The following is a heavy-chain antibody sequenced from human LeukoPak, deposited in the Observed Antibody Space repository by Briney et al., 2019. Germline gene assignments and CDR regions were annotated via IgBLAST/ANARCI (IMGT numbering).Heavy chain of an antibody. V-gene: IGHV3-23*01. D-gene: IGHD2-2*01. Sequence: GGTLRLSCAASGFTSSSYGMSWVRQAPGKGLEWGSAISGSGGSTYYADSVKGRFTISRDNSKTTLYLQMNSLRAEDTAVYYCAKSQGIVVVPAAMREWGQGTLVTVSS. CDR3: AKSQGIVVVPAAMRE. CDR2: ISGSGGST. J-gene: IGHJ4*02. CDR1: GFTSSSYG.